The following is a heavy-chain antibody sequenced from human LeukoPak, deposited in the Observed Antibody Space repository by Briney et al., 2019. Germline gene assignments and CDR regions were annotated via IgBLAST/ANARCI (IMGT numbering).Heavy chain of an antibody. J-gene: IGHJ4*02. CDR2: ISAYNGNT. Sequence: GASVKVSCKASGYTFTSYGISWVRQAPGQGLEWMGWISAYNGNTNYAQKLQGRVTMTTDTSTSTAYMELRSLRSDDTAVYYCARDRDYDSSGCFDYWGQGTLVTVSS. D-gene: IGHD3-22*01. CDR3: ARDRDYDSSGCFDY. V-gene: IGHV1-18*01. CDR1: GYTFTSYG.